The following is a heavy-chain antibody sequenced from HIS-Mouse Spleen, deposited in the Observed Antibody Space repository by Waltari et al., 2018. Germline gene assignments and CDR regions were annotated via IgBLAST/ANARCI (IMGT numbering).Heavy chain of an antibody. CDR1: AGSVSRSCYH. CDR2: IYYSGST. J-gene: IGHJ3*02. D-gene: IGHD7-27*01. Sequence: QLQLQEPGPGLVKPSETLSLTCTVSAGSVSRSCYHWGWSRQPPGKGLEWIGSIYYSGSTYYNPSLKSRVTISVDTSKNQFSLKLSSVTAADTAVYYCARGLNWGSRAFDIWGQGTMVTVSS. CDR3: ARGLNWGSRAFDI. V-gene: IGHV4-39*07.